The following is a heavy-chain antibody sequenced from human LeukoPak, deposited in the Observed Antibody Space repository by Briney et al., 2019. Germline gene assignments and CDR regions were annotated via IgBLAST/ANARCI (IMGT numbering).Heavy chain of an antibody. CDR1: GFTFSSYA. CDR2: ISGSGGST. Sequence: GGSLRLSCAASGFTFSSYAMRWVRQAPAKGLEWVSAISGSGGSTFYAESVKGRFTISRDNSKNTLYLQMNSLRAEDTAVYYCAKVYYGSGSYYDYWGQGTLVTVSS. J-gene: IGHJ4*02. V-gene: IGHV3-23*01. D-gene: IGHD3-10*01. CDR3: AKVYYGSGSYYDY.